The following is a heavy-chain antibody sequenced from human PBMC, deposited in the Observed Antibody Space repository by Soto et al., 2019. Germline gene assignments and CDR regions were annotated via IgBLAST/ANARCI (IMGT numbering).Heavy chain of an antibody. J-gene: IGHJ6*02. CDR1: GFTLSSYA. D-gene: IGHD4-4*01. CDR2: ISGGGVVK. Sequence: VGSLRLSFAASGFTLSSYAMTWVRQVPGKGLEWVSSISGGGVVKYYADCVKGRFTISRDNSKNTLYLQMNNLRAEDTAVYYCAKDEVTYYGMDVWGQGTTVTVSS. V-gene: IGHV3-23*01. CDR3: AKDEVTYYGMDV.